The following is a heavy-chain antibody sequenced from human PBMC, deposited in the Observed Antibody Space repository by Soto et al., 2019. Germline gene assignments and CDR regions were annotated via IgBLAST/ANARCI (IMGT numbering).Heavy chain of an antibody. CDR2: IYPGESDT. D-gene: IGHD5-18*01. CDR3: ARSKDSYGAAIDY. CDR1: GYSFTSYW. J-gene: IGHJ4*02. V-gene: IGHV5-51*03. Sequence: GDSRKISFRISGYSFTSYWIVLGLQVPGKGLEWLGIIYPGESDTRYSPSFQGQVTISDDKSISTAELKWSSLKASDTAMYYCARSKDSYGAAIDYWGQGTLVTVS.